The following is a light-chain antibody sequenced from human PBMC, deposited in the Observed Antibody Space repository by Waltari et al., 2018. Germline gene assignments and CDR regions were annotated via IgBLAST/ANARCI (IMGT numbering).Light chain of an antibody. CDR1: QSISSY. J-gene: IGKJ1*01. CDR3: QQRYKTLTWT. Sequence: DMQITQSPSSLSASVGDRFTIHCRPSQSISSYLNWYQQKTGKAPRLLIYATSSLQSGVPSRFSGSGSGTDFTLTISSLEPEDFATYYCQQRYKTLTWTFGQGTKVEIK. CDR2: ATS. V-gene: IGKV1-39*01.